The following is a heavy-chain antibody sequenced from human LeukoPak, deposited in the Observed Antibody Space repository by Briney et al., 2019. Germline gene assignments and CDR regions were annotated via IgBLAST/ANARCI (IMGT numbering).Heavy chain of an antibody. J-gene: IGHJ5*02. CDR1: GYTFTSYG. V-gene: IGHV1-18*01. Sequence: ASVKVSCKASGYTFTSYGISWVRQAPGQGLERMGWISAYNGNTNYAQKLQGRVTMTTDTSTSTAYMELRSLRSDDTAVYYCARSLLLDTWFDPWGQGTLVTVSS. CDR2: ISAYNGNT. CDR3: ARSLLLDTWFDP. D-gene: IGHD2-15*01.